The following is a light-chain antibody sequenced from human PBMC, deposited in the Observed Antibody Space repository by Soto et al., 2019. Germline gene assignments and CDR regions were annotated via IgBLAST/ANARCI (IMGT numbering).Light chain of an antibody. CDR2: DVS. CDR3: SSYTSSSLYV. CDR1: SSDVGGYNY. Sequence: QSALTQPASVSGSPGQSSTISFTGTSSDVGGYNYVSWYQQHPGKAPKLMIYDVSNRPSGVSNRYSGSKSGNTASLTISGHQAEDEADYYCSSYTSSSLYVFGPGTKLAVL. J-gene: IGLJ1*01. V-gene: IGLV2-14*01.